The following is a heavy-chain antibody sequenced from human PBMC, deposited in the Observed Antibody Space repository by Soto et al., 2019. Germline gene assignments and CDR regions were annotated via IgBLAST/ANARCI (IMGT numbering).Heavy chain of an antibody. CDR3: ARDKNVYDVFGADDAFDI. CDR2: IKQDGSDK. V-gene: IGHV3-7*05. J-gene: IGHJ3*02. Sequence: EVQLVESGGGLVQPGGSLRLSCAASGFTFRSYWMSWVRQAPGKGLEWVASIKQDGSDKYYVESVKGRFTISRDNAENSVDLLINTLRAEDTAVYYCARDKNVYDVFGADDAFDIWGQGTMVTVSS. CDR1: GFTFRSYW. D-gene: IGHD3-3*01.